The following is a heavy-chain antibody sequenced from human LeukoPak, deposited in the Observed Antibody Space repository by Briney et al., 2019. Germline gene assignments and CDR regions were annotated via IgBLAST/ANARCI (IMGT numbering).Heavy chain of an antibody. CDR3: TAHLYQLLSIDY. V-gene: IGHV1-69*06. Sequence: GASVKVSCKASGGTFSSYAISWVRQAPGQGLEWMGGIIPIFGTANYAQKFQGRVTITADKSTSTAYMELSSLRSEDTAVYYCTAHLYQLLSIDYWGQGTLVTVSS. CDR1: GGTFSSYA. D-gene: IGHD2-2*01. CDR2: IIPIFGTA. J-gene: IGHJ4*02.